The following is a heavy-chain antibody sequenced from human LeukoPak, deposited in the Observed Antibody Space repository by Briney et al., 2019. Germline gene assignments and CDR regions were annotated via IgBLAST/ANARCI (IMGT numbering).Heavy chain of an antibody. J-gene: IGHJ5*02. Sequence: SETLSLTCAVYGGSFSGYYWSWIRQPPGKGLEWIGEINHSGSTNYNPSLKSRVTISVDTSKNQFSLKLSSVTAADTAVYYCARCLSVSAGATGNWFDPWGQGTLVTVSS. V-gene: IGHV4-34*01. D-gene: IGHD1-26*01. CDR2: INHSGST. CDR1: GGSFSGYY. CDR3: ARCLSVSAGATGNWFDP.